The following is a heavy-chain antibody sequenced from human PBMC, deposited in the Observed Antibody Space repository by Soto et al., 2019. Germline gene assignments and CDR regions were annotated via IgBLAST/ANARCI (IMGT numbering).Heavy chain of an antibody. J-gene: IGHJ5*02. CDR1: GFTFSTCS. V-gene: IGHV3-21*01. Sequence: EVQLVESGGGLVEPGGSLRLSCATSGFTFSTCSMNWVRQAPGKGLEWVSPISATGTYTFYADSLKGRFTISRDNARNSLFLQMNSLRVEDTALYYCTTEYNSRQDLNHWGQGALVTVSS. CDR2: ISATGTYT. D-gene: IGHD6-6*01. CDR3: TTEYNSRQDLNH.